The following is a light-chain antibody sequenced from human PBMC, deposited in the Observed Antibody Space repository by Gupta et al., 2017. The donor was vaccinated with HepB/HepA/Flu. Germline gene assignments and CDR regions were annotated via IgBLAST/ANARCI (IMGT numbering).Light chain of an antibody. CDR2: DAS. CDR3: QQRSNYLFS. J-gene: IGKJ1*01. Sequence: ELVLTQSRATLSLSPGERATLSCRASESVSSYLDWFQQKPGQAPRVVIYDASNWPTGVPARFSGSGSGTEFTLTISSLEPEDFAVYYCQQRSNYLFSFGRGTKVEI. CDR1: ESVSSY. V-gene: IGKV3-11*01.